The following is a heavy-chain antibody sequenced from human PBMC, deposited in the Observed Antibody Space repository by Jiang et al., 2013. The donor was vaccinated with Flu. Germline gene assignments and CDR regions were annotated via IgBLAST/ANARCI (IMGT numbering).Heavy chain of an antibody. J-gene: IGHJ4*02. CDR1: GYTLTELS. CDR3: ALGEVWELLDY. Sequence: EVKKPGPSVKVSCKVSGYTLTELSMHWVATGVLEKGLEWMGGFDPEDGETIYAQKFQGRVTMTEDTSTDTAYMELSSLRSEDTAVYYCALGEVWELLDYWGQGTLVTVSS. D-gene: IGHD1-26*01. CDR2: FDPEDGET. V-gene: IGHV1-24*01.